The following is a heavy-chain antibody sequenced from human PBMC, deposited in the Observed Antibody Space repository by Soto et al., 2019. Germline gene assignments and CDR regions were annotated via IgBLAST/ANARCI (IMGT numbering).Heavy chain of an antibody. CDR2: AYYRSQWYY. Sequence: QVQLQQSGPGLVKPSQTLSLTCAISGDSVSSNSAAWNWIRQSPSRGLEWLGRAYYRSQWYYDSAVSVRSRITVIPDTSKNQCSLQLNSVTPEDTAVYYCTKQKGDSRTYNGMDVWGQGTTVTVSS. CDR3: TKQKGDSRTYNGMDV. J-gene: IGHJ6*02. CDR1: GDSVSSNSAA. D-gene: IGHD2-21*02. V-gene: IGHV6-1*01.